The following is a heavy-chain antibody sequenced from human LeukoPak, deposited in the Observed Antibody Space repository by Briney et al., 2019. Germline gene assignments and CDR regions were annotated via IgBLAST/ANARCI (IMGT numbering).Heavy chain of an antibody. Sequence: ASVKVSCKASGYTFTSYDINWVRQATGQGLEWMEWMNPNSGNTGYAQKFQGRVTMTRNTSISTAYMELSSLRSEDTAVYYCARAPYSSSWGNEIDYWGQGTLVTVSS. CDR1: GYTFTSYD. J-gene: IGHJ4*02. V-gene: IGHV1-8*01. D-gene: IGHD6-13*01. CDR2: MNPNSGNT. CDR3: ARAPYSSSWGNEIDY.